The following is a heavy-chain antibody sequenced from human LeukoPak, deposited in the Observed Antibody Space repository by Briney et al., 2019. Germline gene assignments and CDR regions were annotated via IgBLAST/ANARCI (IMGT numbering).Heavy chain of an antibody. V-gene: IGHV3-74*01. D-gene: IGHD3-16*02. Sequence: PGGSLRLSCAASGFTFSSYWMHWVRQAPGKGLVWVSRINSDGSSTSYADSVKGRFTISRDNSKNTLYLQMNSLRAEDTAVYYCARDGYDYVWGSYRLDYWGQGTLVTVSS. CDR2: INSDGSST. J-gene: IGHJ4*02. CDR1: GFTFSSYW. CDR3: ARDGYDYVWGSYRLDY.